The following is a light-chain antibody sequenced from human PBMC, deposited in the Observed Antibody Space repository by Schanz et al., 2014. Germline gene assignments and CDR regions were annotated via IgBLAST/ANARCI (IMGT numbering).Light chain of an antibody. CDR1: QSVSSN. CDR3: QQRSNWQAIT. CDR2: DAS. Sequence: EIVMTQSPGTLSVSPGERVTLSCRASQSVSSNLAWYQKKPGQAPRLLIYDASNRATGIPVRFSGSGSGTDFTLTISGLEPEDFAVYYCQQRSNWQAITFGGGTKVEI. J-gene: IGKJ4*01. V-gene: IGKV3D-11*02.